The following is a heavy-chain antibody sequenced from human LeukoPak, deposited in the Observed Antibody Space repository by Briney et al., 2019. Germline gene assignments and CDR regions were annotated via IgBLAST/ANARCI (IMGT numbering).Heavy chain of an antibody. Sequence: PGGSLRLSCAASGFTFSSYWMYWVRQAPGKGPVWVARINTDGSSLNYADSVKGRFTISRDNAKNTLYLQMNSLGAEDTAVYYCARRINYYDSSGHYYVRYFDSWGQGTLVAVSS. CDR2: INTDGSSL. V-gene: IGHV3-74*01. J-gene: IGHJ4*02. D-gene: IGHD3-22*01. CDR1: GFTFSSYW. CDR3: ARRINYYDSSGHYYVRYFDS.